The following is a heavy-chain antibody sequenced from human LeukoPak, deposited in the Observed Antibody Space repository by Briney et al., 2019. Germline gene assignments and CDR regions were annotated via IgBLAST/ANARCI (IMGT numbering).Heavy chain of an antibody. CDR1: GFTVSSNY. CDR2: IYSGGST. V-gene: IGHV3-53*01. D-gene: IGHD4-17*01. J-gene: IGHJ4*02. Sequence: PGGSLSLSCAASGFTVSSNYMSWVRQAPGKGLEWVSVIYSGGSTYYADSVKGRFTISRDNSKNTLYLQMNSLRAEDTAVYYCARAKGYGDHDLGYWGQGTLVTVSS. CDR3: ARAKGYGDHDLGY.